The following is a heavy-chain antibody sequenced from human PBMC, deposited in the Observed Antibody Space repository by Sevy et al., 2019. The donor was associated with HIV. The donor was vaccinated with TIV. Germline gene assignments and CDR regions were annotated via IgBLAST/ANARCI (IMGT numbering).Heavy chain of an antibody. CDR2: INHSGST. J-gene: IGHJ6*03. CDR3: ARVLPSIAARRGYYYYYMDV. CDR1: GGSFSGYY. D-gene: IGHD6-6*01. Sequence: SETLSLTCAVYGGSFSGYYWSWIRQPPGKGLEWIGEINHSGSTNYNPSLKSRVTISVDTSKNQFSLKLSSVTAADTVVYYCARVLPSIAARRGYYYYYMDVWGKGTTVTVSS. V-gene: IGHV4-34*01.